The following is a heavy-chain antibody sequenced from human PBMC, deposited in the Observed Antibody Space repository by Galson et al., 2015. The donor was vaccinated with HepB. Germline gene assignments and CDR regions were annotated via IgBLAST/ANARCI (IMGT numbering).Heavy chain of an antibody. CDR1: GGTFSSYA. J-gene: IGHJ6*02. CDR2: IIPIFGTA. Sequence: SVKVSCKASGGTFSSYAISWVRQAPGQGLEWMGGIIPIFGTANYAQKFQGRVTITADESTSTAYMELSSLRSEDTAVYYCARIRSPYYDILTGPYDVWGQGTTVTVSS. V-gene: IGHV1-69*13. CDR3: ARIRSPYYDILTGPYDV. D-gene: IGHD3-9*01.